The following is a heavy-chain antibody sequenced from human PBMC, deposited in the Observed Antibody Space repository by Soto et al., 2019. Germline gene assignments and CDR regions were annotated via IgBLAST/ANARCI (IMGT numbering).Heavy chain of an antibody. CDR1: GFNFSRYW. CDR2: INSDGSRT. Sequence: GGSLRLSCSASGFNFSRYWTHWVRQVPGRGLVWVSHINSDGSRTTYADSVKGRFTISRDNAKNTLYLQMNSLRAEDTAVYYCARDLSSCSSAGCYSYYYGMDVWGQGTTVTVSS. D-gene: IGHD2-2*01. J-gene: IGHJ6*02. V-gene: IGHV3-74*01. CDR3: ARDLSSCSSAGCYSYYYGMDV.